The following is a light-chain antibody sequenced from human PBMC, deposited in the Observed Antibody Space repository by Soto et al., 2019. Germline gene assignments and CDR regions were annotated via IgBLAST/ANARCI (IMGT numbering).Light chain of an antibody. V-gene: IGKV3-20*01. Sequence: EVALARPLDTLSLXPGEXATLXXRASQSVSSYLAWFEEKLGQAAGFVICAASSRGTGIPGRFGGGGSETDFALTISRLEPEDFAVYWCQQYGSLRRTFGQGTKVDI. CDR3: QQYGSLRRT. CDR1: QSVSSY. J-gene: IGKJ1*01. CDR2: AAS.